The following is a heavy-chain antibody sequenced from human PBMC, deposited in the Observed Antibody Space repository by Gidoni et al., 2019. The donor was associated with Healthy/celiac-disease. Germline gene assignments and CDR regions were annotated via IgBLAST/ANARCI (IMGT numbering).Heavy chain of an antibody. D-gene: IGHD3-3*01. Sequence: EVQLLESGGGLVQPGWYLTLSCAASGFTFSRYAMSWVRQAPGKGLEWFSASSGSGGSTYYADSVKGRFTISRDNSKNTLYLQMNSLRAEDTAVYYCAKGKSITIFGVVLDYWGQGTLVTVSS. V-gene: IGHV3-23*01. J-gene: IGHJ4*02. CDR2: SSGSGGST. CDR3: AKGKSITIFGVVLDY. CDR1: GFTFSRYA.